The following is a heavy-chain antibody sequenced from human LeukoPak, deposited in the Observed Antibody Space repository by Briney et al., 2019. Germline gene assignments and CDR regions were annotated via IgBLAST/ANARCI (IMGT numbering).Heavy chain of an antibody. CDR3: ARESTPHYYDSSGYYFDY. Sequence: PSETLSLTCTVSGGSISSYYWSWIRQPPGKGLEWIGYIYYSGSTNYNPSLKSRVTISVDTSKSQFSLKLSSVTAADTAVYYCARESTPHYYDSSGYYFDYWGQGKLVTVSS. CDR1: GGSISSYY. J-gene: IGHJ4*02. CDR2: IYYSGST. V-gene: IGHV4-59*01. D-gene: IGHD3-22*01.